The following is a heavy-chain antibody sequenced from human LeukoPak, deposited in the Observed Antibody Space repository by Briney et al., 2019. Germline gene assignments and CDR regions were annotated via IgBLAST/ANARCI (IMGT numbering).Heavy chain of an antibody. CDR1: GGSISSYY. CDR2: IYTSGRT. V-gene: IGHV4-4*07. Sequence: KASETLSLTCTVSGGSISSYYWSWIRQPAGEGLEGIVRIYTSGRTNYNPSLKSRVTMSVDTSKHQFSLKLSSVTAADTAVYYCARGARVVGATNWFDPWGQGTLVTVSS. J-gene: IGHJ5*02. CDR3: ARGARVVGATNWFDP. D-gene: IGHD1-26*01.